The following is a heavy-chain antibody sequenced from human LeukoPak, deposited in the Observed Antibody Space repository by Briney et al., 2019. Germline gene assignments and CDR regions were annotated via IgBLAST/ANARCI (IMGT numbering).Heavy chain of an antibody. CDR2: INHSGST. J-gene: IGHJ4*02. V-gene: IGHV4-34*01. CDR3: ARRPRLRYGSGSYVSD. CDR1: GGSFSGYY. D-gene: IGHD3-10*01. Sequence: PSETLSLTCAVYGGSFSGYYWSWIRQPPGKGLEWIGEINHSGSTNYNPSLKSRVTISVDTSKNQFSLKLSSVTAADTAVYYCARRPRLRYGSGSYVSDWGQGTLVTVSS.